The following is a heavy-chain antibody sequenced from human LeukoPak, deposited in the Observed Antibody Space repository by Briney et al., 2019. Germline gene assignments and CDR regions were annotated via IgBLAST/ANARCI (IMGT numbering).Heavy chain of an antibody. CDR3: ATTGYCSSTSCSGTGNWFDP. J-gene: IGHJ5*02. V-gene: IGHV1-8*03. CDR1: GYTFTSYD. CDR2: MNPNSGNT. D-gene: IGHD2-2*01. Sequence: ASVKVSXKASGYTFTSYDINWVRQATGQGLEWMGWMNPNSGNTGYAQKFQGRVTITRNTSISTAYMELSSLRSEDTAVYYCATTGYCSSTSCSGTGNWFDPWGQGTLVTVSS.